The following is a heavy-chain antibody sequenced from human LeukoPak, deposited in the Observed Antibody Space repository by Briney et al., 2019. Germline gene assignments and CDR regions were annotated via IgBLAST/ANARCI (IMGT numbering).Heavy chain of an antibody. Sequence: SSQTLSLTCATSGDSVSSTSAAWNWIRQSPSRDLEWLGRTYVRCQWYSDDAVSVRGRISINADTSKNQFSLQLNSVTPEDTAIYFCARYTYACYLDYWGQGTVVTVSS. V-gene: IGHV6-1*01. D-gene: IGHD2-21*01. CDR1: GDSVSSTSAA. J-gene: IGHJ4*02. CDR2: TYVRCQWYS. CDR3: ARYTYACYLDY.